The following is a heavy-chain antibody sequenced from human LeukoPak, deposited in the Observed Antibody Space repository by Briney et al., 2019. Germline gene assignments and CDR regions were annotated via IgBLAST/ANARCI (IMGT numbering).Heavy chain of an antibody. Sequence: SETLSLTCTVSGGSISSFYWSWIRQPAGKGLEWIGRIYSSGTGNYNPSLKSRLTMSVDTSKNQLSLKLSSVTAADTAVYYCARDSAPSDWNYDYWGQGTLVTV. J-gene: IGHJ4*02. CDR2: IYSSGTG. CDR3: ARDSAPSDWNYDY. V-gene: IGHV4-4*07. CDR1: GGSISSFY. D-gene: IGHD1-7*01.